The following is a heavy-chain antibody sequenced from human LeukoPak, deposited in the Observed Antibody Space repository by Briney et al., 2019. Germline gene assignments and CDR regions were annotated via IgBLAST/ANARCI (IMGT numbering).Heavy chain of an antibody. CDR3: AGYCSSTSCYNRGFDY. Sequence: PGGSLRLSCAASGFTFSSYWMSWVRQAPGKGLEWVANIKQDGSEKYYVDSVKGRFTISRDNAKNSLYLQMNGLRAEDTAVYYCAGYCSSTSCYNRGFDYWGQGTLVTVSS. V-gene: IGHV3-7*01. D-gene: IGHD2-2*02. CDR2: IKQDGSEK. J-gene: IGHJ4*02. CDR1: GFTFSSYW.